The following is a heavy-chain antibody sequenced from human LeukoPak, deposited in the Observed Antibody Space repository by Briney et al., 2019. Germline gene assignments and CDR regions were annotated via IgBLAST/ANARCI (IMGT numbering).Heavy chain of an antibody. D-gene: IGHD7-27*01. J-gene: IGHJ4*02. CDR3: AKDNWGLDY. Sequence: GGSLRLSCAASGFTFSSYGMHWVRQAPGKGLEWVAVIWYDGSNKYYAGSVKGRFTISRDNSKNTLYLQMNSLRAEDTAVYYCAKDNWGLDYWGQGTLVTVSS. V-gene: IGHV3-33*06. CDR1: GFTFSSYG. CDR2: IWYDGSNK.